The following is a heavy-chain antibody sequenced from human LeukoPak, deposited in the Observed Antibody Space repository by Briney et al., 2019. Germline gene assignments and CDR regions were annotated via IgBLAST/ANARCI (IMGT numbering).Heavy chain of an antibody. CDR2: ISDTGGRT. J-gene: IGHJ5*02. Sequence: PGGSLRLSCAASGFTFSDSAVSWVRHSPGEGLKWVSSISDTGGRTYYADSVKGRFTITRDNSRNTVNLQMNSLRAGDTARYYCAKGGQDFDSWRFNLWGQGILVIVSS. V-gene: IGHV3-23*01. CDR3: AKGGQDFDSWRFNL. CDR1: GFTFSDSA. D-gene: IGHD3-3*01.